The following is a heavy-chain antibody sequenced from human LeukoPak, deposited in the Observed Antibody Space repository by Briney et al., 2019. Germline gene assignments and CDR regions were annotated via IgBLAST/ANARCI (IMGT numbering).Heavy chain of an antibody. CDR3: ASTSMYGDYVAFAFDR. J-gene: IGHJ4*02. V-gene: IGHV1-69*05. Sequence: SVKVSCKASGYTFTGYYMHWVRQAPGQGLEWMGGIIPMFGTTKYAQDFQGRVTITTDESTSTAYMELSSLRSEDTAVFYCASTSMYGDYVAFAFDRWGQGTLVTVSS. CDR1: GYTFTGYY. D-gene: IGHD4-17*01. CDR2: IIPMFGTT.